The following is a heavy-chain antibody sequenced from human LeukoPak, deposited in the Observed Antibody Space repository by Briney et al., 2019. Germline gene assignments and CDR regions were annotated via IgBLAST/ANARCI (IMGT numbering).Heavy chain of an antibody. Sequence: ASVKVSCKVSGYTLTELSMHWVRQAPGKGLEWMGGFHPEDGETIYAQKFQGRVTMTEDTSTDTAYMELSSLRSEDTAVYYCATQRDIAAAGTFDLSFTWGQGTLVTVSS. CDR1: GYTLTELS. V-gene: IGHV1-24*01. CDR2: FHPEDGET. D-gene: IGHD6-13*01. CDR3: ATQRDIAAAGTFDLSFT. J-gene: IGHJ4*02.